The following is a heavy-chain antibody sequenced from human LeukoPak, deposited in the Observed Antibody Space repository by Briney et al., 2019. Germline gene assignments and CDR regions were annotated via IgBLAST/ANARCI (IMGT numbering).Heavy chain of an antibody. D-gene: IGHD6-13*01. CDR3: AGSYSSSWLHPFGP. V-gene: IGHV1-69*13. J-gene: IGHJ5*02. CDR1: GGTFSSYA. CDR2: IIPIFGTA. Sequence: GASVKVSCKASGGTFSSYAISWVRQAPGQGLEWMGGIIPIFGTANYAQKFQGRVTITADESTSTAYMELSSLRSEDTAVYYCAGSYSSSWLHPFGPWGQGTLVTVSS.